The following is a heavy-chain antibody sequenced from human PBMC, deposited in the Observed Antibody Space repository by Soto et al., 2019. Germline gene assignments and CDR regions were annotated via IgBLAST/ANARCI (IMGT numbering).Heavy chain of an antibody. CDR3: ASERIAAAGTYYYYYYGMDV. V-gene: IGHV1-3*01. J-gene: IGHJ6*02. CDR1: GYTFTSYA. CDR2: INAGNGNT. Sequence: QVQLVQSGAEVKKPGASVKVSCKASGYTFTSYAMHWVRQAPGQRLEWMGWINAGNGNTKYSQKFQGRDTITRDTSASTAYMELSSLRSEDTAVYYCASERIAAAGTYYYYYYGMDVWGQGTTVTVSS. D-gene: IGHD6-13*01.